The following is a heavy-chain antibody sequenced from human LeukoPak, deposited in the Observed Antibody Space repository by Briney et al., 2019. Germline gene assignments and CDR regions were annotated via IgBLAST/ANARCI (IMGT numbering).Heavy chain of an antibody. CDR1: GGSISSYS. V-gene: IGHV4-59*01. D-gene: IGHD4-17*01. CDR3: ARGTVSTEYFDF. Sequence: SETLSLTFPVSGGSISSYSWSWIRQPPGKGLEWIRYIYYSGGTNYNPSLKSRVTISVDTSKNQFSLKLSSVTAADTAVYYCARGTVSTEYFDFWGQGTLVTVSS. CDR2: IYYSGGT. J-gene: IGHJ4*02.